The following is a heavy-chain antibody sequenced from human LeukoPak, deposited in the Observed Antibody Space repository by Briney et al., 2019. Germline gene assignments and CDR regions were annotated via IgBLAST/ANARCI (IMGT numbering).Heavy chain of an antibody. CDR2: ISAYNGNT. V-gene: IGHV1-18*01. J-gene: IGHJ4*02. D-gene: IGHD5-12*01. Sequence: ASVKVSCKASGYTFSSFGISWVRRAPGQGLEWMGWISAYNGNTHYAQKLQGRVTMTTDTSTSTAYMELRSLRSDDTAVYYCARGADIVATTYFDYWGQGTLVTVSS. CDR3: ARGADIVATTYFDY. CDR1: GYTFSSFG.